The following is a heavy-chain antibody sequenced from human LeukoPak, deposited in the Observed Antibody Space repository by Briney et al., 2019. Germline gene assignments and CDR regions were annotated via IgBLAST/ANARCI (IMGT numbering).Heavy chain of an antibody. CDR3: TRNDYGDFQFDYGMDV. J-gene: IGHJ6*02. D-gene: IGHD4-17*01. CDR2: IRSKAYGGTT. Sequence: GGSLRLSCTASGFTFGDYAVSWVRQAPGKGLEWVGFIRSKAYGGTTEYAASVKGRFTISRDDSKSIAYLQMNSLKTEDTAVYYCTRNDYGDFQFDYGMDVWGQGTTVTVSS. CDR1: GFTFGDYA. V-gene: IGHV3-49*04.